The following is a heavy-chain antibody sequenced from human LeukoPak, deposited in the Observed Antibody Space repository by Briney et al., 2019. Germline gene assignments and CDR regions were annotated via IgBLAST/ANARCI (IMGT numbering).Heavy chain of an antibody. CDR1: GGTFSSYA. D-gene: IGHD6-19*01. J-gene: IGHJ4*02. V-gene: IGHV1-69*04. Sequence: ASVKVSCKASGGTFSSYAISWVRQAPGQGLEWMGRIIPILGIANYAQKLQGRVTMTTDTSTSTAYMELRSLRSDDTAVYYCAIHSSGCYWGQGTLVTVSS. CDR3: AIHSSGCY. CDR2: IIPILGIA.